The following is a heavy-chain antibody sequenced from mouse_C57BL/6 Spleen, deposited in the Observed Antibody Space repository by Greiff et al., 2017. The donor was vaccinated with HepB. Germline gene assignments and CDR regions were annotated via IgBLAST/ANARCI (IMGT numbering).Heavy chain of an antibody. J-gene: IGHJ4*01. D-gene: IGHD2-5*01. Sequence: QVQLQQPGTELVKPGASVKLSCKASGYTFTSYWMHWVKQRPGQGLEWIGNINPSNGGTNYNEKFKSKATLTVDKSSSTAYMQLSSLTSEDSAVYYCARWGTACYYSNYVHAMDYWGQGTSVTVSS. CDR3: ARWGTACYYSNYVHAMDY. CDR1: GYTFTSYW. CDR2: INPSNGGT. V-gene: IGHV1-53*01.